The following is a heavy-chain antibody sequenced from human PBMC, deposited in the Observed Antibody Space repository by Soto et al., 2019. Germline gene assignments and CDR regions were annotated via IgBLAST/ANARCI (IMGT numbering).Heavy chain of an antibody. J-gene: IGHJ6*02. CDR3: ARDQGIVLKDYYYGMHV. CDR1: GYTFTSYG. CDR2: ISAYNGNT. D-gene: IGHD2-8*01. Sequence: QVPLVQSGAEVKKPGASVKVSCKASGYTFTSYGISWVRQAPGQGLEWMGWISAYNGNTNYAQKLQGRVTMTTDTSTSTAYMELRSLRCDDTAVYYCARDQGIVLKDYYYGMHVWGQGTTVTVSS. V-gene: IGHV1-18*01.